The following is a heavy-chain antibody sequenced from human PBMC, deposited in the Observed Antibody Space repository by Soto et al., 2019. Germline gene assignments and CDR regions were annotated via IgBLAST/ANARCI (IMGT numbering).Heavy chain of an antibody. J-gene: IGHJ4*02. CDR2: IKQDGSEK. Sequence: GGSLRLSCAASGFTFSSYWMSWVRQAPGKGLEWVANIKQDGSEKYYVDSVKGRFTISRDNAKNSLYLQMNSLRAEDTAVYYCASHTLWFGHYFDYWGQGTLVTVSS. D-gene: IGHD3-10*01. CDR3: ASHTLWFGHYFDY. CDR1: GFTFSSYW. V-gene: IGHV3-7*01.